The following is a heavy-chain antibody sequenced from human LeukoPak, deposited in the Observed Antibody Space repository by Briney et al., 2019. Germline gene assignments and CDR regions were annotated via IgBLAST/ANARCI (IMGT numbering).Heavy chain of an antibody. J-gene: IGHJ4*02. Sequence: PSQTLSLTCTVSGGSISSGDYYWSWIRQPPGKGLEWIGYIYYSGSTYYNPSLKSRLTISVDTSKNQFSLKLSSVTAADTAVYYCARGGTVTTLFDYWGQGTLVTVSS. CDR2: IYYSGST. V-gene: IGHV4-30-4*01. D-gene: IGHD4-4*01. CDR3: ARGGTVTTLFDY. CDR1: GGSISSGDYY.